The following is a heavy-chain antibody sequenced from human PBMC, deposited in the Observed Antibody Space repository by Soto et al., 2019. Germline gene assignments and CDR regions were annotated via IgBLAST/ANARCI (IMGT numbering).Heavy chain of an antibody. D-gene: IGHD4-17*01. J-gene: IGHJ4*02. CDR3: ARARATVTYFDY. Sequence: ASVKVSCKASGYTFTSYGISWVRQAPGQGLEWMGWISAYNGNTNYAQKLQGRVTMTTDTSTSTAYMELRSLRSDDTAVYYRARARATVTYFDYWGQGTLVTVSS. V-gene: IGHV1-18*01. CDR1: GYTFTSYG. CDR2: ISAYNGNT.